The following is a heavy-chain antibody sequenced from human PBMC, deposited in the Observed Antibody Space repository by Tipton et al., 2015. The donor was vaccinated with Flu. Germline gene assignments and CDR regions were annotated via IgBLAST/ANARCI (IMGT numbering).Heavy chain of an antibody. D-gene: IGHD2-21*02. CDR1: GGSISNNYYY. CDR2: IYYGGST. V-gene: IGHV4-39*07. Sequence: TLSLTCTVSGGSISNNYYYWGWVRQPPGKGLEWIGSIYYGGSTYSKPSLQNRLTVSIDTAKDQFSLKLTSVTAADTAVYYCAISVSELADIQSWGQGTLVPLSS. J-gene: IGHJ5*02. CDR3: AISVSELADIQS.